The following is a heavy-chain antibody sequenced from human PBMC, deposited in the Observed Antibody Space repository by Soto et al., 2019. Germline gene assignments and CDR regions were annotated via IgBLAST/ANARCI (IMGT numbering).Heavy chain of an antibody. CDR1: GFTFSSHD. Sequence: EVQLVESGGGLVQPGGSLRLSCVGSGFTFSSHDIHWVRQSAEKGLQWVSAFTAAGNTYYADSVKGRFTISRENAENSVYLQMNSLRVGDTAVYYCARERLSDWEALDLWGQGTVVTVSS. CDR2: FTAAGNT. J-gene: IGHJ3*01. CDR3: ARERLSDWEALDL. V-gene: IGHV3-13*04. D-gene: IGHD2-21*02.